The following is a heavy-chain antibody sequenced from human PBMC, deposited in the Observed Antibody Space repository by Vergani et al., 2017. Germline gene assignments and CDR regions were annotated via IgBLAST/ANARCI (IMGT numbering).Heavy chain of an antibody. D-gene: IGHD6-6*01. CDR3: ARDSVFPTSSRLYYYMDV. Sequence: QLQLQESGPGLVKPSETLSLTCTVSGGSISSSSFYWGWIRQPPGKGLEWIGSIYYSGSTCYNPSLKSRVTISVDTSKNQFSLKLSSVTAADTAVYYCARDSVFPTSSRLYYYMDVWGKGTTVTVSS. J-gene: IGHJ6*03. V-gene: IGHV4-39*07. CDR1: GGSISSSSFY. CDR2: IYYSGST.